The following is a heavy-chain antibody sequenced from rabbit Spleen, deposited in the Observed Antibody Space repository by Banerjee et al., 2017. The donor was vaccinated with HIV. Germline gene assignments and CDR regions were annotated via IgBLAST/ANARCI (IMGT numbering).Heavy chain of an antibody. D-gene: IGHD4-1*01. CDR1: GFSFNVNYY. CDR3: VRSSGWGVNFFKL. V-gene: IGHV1S45*01. J-gene: IGHJ4*01. CDR2: IDTSSSNT. Sequence: QQQLEESGGGLVKPEGSLTLTCTASGFSFNVNYYMCWVRQAPGKGLEWIACIDTSSSNTWYATWAKGRFTISKTSSTTVTLQMTSLTAADTATYFCVRSSGWGVNFFKLWGPGTLVTVS.